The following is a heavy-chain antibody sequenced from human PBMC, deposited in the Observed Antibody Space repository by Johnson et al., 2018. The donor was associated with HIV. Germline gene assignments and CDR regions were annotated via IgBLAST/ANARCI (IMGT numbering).Heavy chain of an antibody. J-gene: IGHJ3*02. CDR2: IWYDGTNK. CDR1: GFTFSSYG. D-gene: IGHD6-13*01. Sequence: VQLVESGGGVVQPGRSLRLSCAASGFTFSSYGMHWVRQAPGKGLEWVALIWYDGTNKYYADSVKGRFTISRDNSKNTLYLQMNSLRAEDTAVYYCFIAPDAVDIWGQGTMVTVSS. CDR3: FIAPDAVDI. V-gene: IGHV3-33*01.